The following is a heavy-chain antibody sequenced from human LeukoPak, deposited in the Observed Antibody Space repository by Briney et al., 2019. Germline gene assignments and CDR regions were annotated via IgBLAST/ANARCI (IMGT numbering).Heavy chain of an antibody. CDR2: ISGSGGST. D-gene: IGHD3-22*01. CDR1: GFTFSSYA. V-gene: IGHV3-23*01. Sequence: GGSLRLSCAASGFTFSSYAMSWVRQAPGKGLEWVSAISGSGGSTYYADSVKGRFTISRDNSKNTLYLQMNSLRAEDTAVYYCAKDRDYYDSSGGPNTDFDYWGQGTLVTVSS. J-gene: IGHJ4*02. CDR3: AKDRDYYDSSGGPNTDFDY.